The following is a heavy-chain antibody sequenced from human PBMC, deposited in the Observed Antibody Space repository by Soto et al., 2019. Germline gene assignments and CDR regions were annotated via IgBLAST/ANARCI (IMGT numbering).Heavy chain of an antibody. D-gene: IGHD3-16*01. Sequence: QVQLVESGGGVVQPGTSLRLSCVGSGFTFRSYVIHWVRQAPGKGLEWVALTSDDGSNTFYAESVKGRFTISRHNSRNTVELQMDSLTFEDTALYYCARWGTTAGLDVWGQGTLVSVSS. J-gene: IGHJ4*02. V-gene: IGHV3-33*05. CDR2: TSDDGSNT. CDR3: ARWGTTAGLDV. CDR1: GFTFRSYV.